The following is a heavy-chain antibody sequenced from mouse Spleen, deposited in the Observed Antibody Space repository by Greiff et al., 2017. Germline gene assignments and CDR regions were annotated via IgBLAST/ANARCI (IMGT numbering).Heavy chain of an antibody. J-gene: IGHJ2*01. D-gene: IGHD4-1*01. CDR3: ARRGLGYYCDY. CDR1: GYTFTDYY. V-gene: IGHV1-76*01. CDR2: IYPGSGNT. Sequence: VQLKQSGAELVRPGASVKLSCKASGYTFTDYYINWVKQRPGQGLEWIARIYPGSGNTYYNEKFKGKATLTAEKSSSTAYMQLSSLTSEDSAVYFCARRGLGYYCDYWGQGTTLTVSS.